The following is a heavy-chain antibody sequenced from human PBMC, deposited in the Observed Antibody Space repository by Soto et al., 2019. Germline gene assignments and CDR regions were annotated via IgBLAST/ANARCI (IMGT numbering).Heavy chain of an antibody. Sequence: PGESLKISCKGSGYSFTSYWIGWVRQMPGKGLEWMGIIYPGDSDTRYSPSFQGQVTISADKSISTAYLQWSSLKASDTAMYYWAILAYYYDSSGYPDAFDIWGQGTMVTVSS. CDR2: IYPGDSDT. J-gene: IGHJ3*02. V-gene: IGHV5-51*01. CDR3: AILAYYYDSSGYPDAFDI. D-gene: IGHD3-22*01. CDR1: GYSFTSYW.